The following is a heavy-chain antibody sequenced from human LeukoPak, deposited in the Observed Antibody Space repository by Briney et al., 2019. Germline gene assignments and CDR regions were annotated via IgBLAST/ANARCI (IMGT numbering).Heavy chain of an antibody. CDR1: GGSISSYY. D-gene: IGHD1-7*01. CDR3: ARSRDWNSNFDY. CDR2: IHYSGST. Sequence: PSETLSLTCTVSGGSISSYYWSWIRQPPGKGLDWIGYIHYSGSTNYNPSLKSRVTISVDTSKNQFSLKLTSLTAADTAVYYCARSRDWNSNFDYWGQGTLVTVSS. J-gene: IGHJ4*02. V-gene: IGHV4-59*01.